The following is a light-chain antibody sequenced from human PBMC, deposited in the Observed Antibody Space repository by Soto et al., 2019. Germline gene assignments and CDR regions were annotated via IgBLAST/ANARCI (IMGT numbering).Light chain of an antibody. J-gene: IGLJ1*01. Sequence: QSVLTQPASVSGSPGQSITISCTGTSSDVGGYDYVSWYQQRPGKVPKLMIYDVSYRPSGVSNRFSGSKSGNTASLNISGLQAEDEAHYYCSSHTSSSTLVFGTATKVTVL. CDR1: SSDVGGYDY. CDR3: SSHTSSSTLV. V-gene: IGLV2-14*01. CDR2: DVS.